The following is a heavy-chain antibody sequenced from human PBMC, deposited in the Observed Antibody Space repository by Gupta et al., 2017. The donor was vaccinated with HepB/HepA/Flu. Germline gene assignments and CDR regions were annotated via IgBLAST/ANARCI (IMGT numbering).Heavy chain of an antibody. Sequence: EVQLLESGGGLVQPGGSLRLSCVASGFTFSRNALSWVRQAPGKGLEWVSGISGSGDSTNYADSVKGRFTISRDNSKNTLYMEMNSLRAEDTAVYYCAKGGGSAWRFDYWGQGSLVTASS. D-gene: IGHD6-19*01. J-gene: IGHJ4*02. CDR2: ISGSGDST. CDR1: GFTFSRNA. CDR3: AKGGGSAWRFDY. V-gene: IGHV3-23*01.